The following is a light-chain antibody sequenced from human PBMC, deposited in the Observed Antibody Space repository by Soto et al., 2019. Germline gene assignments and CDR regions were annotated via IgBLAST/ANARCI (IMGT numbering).Light chain of an antibody. Sequence: QSVLTQPASVSGSPGQSITISCTGTSSDVGSYNLVSWYQQHPGKAPKLIIFEVTKRPSGVSYRFSGSKSGNTASPTISGLQAADEADYYCCSYAGSSTFVAFGGGTKLTVL. V-gene: IGLV2-23*02. CDR1: SSDVGSYNL. CDR3: CSYAGSSTFVA. CDR2: EVT. J-gene: IGLJ2*01.